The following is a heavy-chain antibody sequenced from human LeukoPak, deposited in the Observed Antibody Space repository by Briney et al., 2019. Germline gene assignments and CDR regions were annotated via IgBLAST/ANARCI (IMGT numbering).Heavy chain of an antibody. D-gene: IGHD5-18*01. CDR2: IIPIFGTA. Sequence: SVKVSCKASGGTFSRYAISWVRQAPGQGLEWMGGIIPIFGTANYAQKFQGRVTITADKSTSTAYMELSSLRSEDTAVYYCARDARGYSRDFDYWGQGTLVTVSS. J-gene: IGHJ4*02. CDR1: GGTFSRYA. CDR3: ARDARGYSRDFDY. V-gene: IGHV1-69*06.